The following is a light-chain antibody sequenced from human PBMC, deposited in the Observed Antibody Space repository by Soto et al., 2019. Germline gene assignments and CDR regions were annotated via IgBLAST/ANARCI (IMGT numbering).Light chain of an antibody. CDR2: KAS. CDR3: QQYSSYSCT. V-gene: IGKV1-5*03. CDR1: QSISSW. Sequence: DIQMNQSPFTVSASKGDRVTITCRASQSISSWLAWYQQKPGKAPKLLIYKASSLASGVPSRFSGSGSGTEFTLTISSLQPDDFATYYCQQYSSYSCTFGGGAKVDIK. J-gene: IGKJ4*02.